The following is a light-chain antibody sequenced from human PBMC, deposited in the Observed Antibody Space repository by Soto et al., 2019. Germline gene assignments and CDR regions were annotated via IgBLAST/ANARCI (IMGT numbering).Light chain of an antibody. J-gene: IGKJ1*01. CDR3: LQDYNYPRT. CDR2: ATS. Sequence: AIQMTQSPSSLSASVGDRVTITCRASQGIRNDLGWYQQRPGEAPKLLIYATSNLQSGVPSRFGGSGSGTDFTLTISSLQPEDFATYYCLQDYNYPRTFGQGTKVDIK. CDR1: QGIRND. V-gene: IGKV1-6*01.